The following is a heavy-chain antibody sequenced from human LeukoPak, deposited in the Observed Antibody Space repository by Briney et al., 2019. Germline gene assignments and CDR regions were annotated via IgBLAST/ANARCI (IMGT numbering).Heavy chain of an antibody. CDR3: AREYFDPSDYYYYMDV. V-gene: IGHV3-74*01. J-gene: IGHJ6*03. Sequence: GGSLRLSCAASRFTFSTYEMNWVRQAPGKGLVWVSRINSDGSDTSYADSVKGRFTISRDNAKNTVYLRMNSLRAEDTAMYYCAREYFDPSDYYYYMDVWGKGTTVTVSS. D-gene: IGHD3-9*01. CDR2: INSDGSDT. CDR1: RFTFSTYE.